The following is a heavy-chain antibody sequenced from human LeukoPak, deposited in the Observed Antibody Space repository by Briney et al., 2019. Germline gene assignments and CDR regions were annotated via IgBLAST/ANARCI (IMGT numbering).Heavy chain of an antibody. V-gene: IGHV1-18*01. J-gene: IGHJ4*02. D-gene: IGHD3-9*01. CDR1: GYTFTSYG. CDR3: ARAKGPRILYYFDY. Sequence: GASVKVSCKASGYTFTSYGISWVRQAPGQGLEWVGWVSAYNGNTNYAQKLQGRVTMTTDTSTSTAYMELRSLRSDDTAVYYCARAKGPRILYYFDYWGQGTLVTVSS. CDR2: VSAYNGNT.